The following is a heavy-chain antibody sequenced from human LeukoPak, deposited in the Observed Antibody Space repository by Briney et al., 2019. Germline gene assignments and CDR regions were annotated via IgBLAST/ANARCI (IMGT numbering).Heavy chain of an antibody. Sequence: PGGSLRLSCAASGFTFSSYSMNWVRQAPGKGLEWVSSISSSSYIYYADSVKGRFTISRDNAKNSLYLQMNSLRAEDTAVYYCARSSAVAGTLDYWGQGTLVTVSS. CDR3: ARSSAVAGTLDY. CDR1: GFTFSSYS. J-gene: IGHJ4*02. V-gene: IGHV3-21*01. D-gene: IGHD6-19*01. CDR2: ISSSSYI.